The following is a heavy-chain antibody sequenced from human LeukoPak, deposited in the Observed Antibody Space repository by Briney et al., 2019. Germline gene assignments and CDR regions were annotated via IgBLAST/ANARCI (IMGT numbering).Heavy chain of an antibody. Sequence: GGSLRLSCAASGFTFSSYPMTWVRQAPGKGPEWVSFISDSGGITYYADSVKGRFTISRDNSKNTLYLQMNSLRAEDTAVYYCARNENSGWGYFDYWGQGTLITVSS. D-gene: IGHD5-12*01. CDR1: GFTFSSYP. J-gene: IGHJ4*02. V-gene: IGHV3-23*01. CDR3: ARNENSGWGYFDY. CDR2: ISDSGGIT.